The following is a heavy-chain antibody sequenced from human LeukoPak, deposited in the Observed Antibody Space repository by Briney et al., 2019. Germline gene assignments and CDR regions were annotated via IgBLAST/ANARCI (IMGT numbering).Heavy chain of an antibody. CDR3: AKDPNGDYIGSFDF. D-gene: IGHD4-17*01. CDR1: GLTFSSYA. J-gene: IGHJ3*01. Sequence: GGSLRLSCAASGLTFSSYAMMWLRQAPGKGLEWVSAITGSGGWALYADSVKGRFTISRDNSKNTLYLQMSSLRAEDTAVYYGAKDPNGDYIGSFDFWGQGTMVTVSS. V-gene: IGHV3-23*01. CDR2: ITGSGGWA.